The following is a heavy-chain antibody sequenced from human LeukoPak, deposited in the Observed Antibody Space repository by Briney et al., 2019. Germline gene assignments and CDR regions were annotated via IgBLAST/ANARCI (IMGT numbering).Heavy chain of an antibody. Sequence: GASVKVSCKASGGTFSSYAISWVRQAPGQGLEWMGGIIPIFGTANYAQKFQGRVTITADESTSTAYMELSSLRSEDTAVYYCAREDIVVVSAAIFVGAFDIWGQGTMVTVSS. CDR3: AREDIVVVSAAIFVGAFDI. CDR2: IIPIFGTA. D-gene: IGHD2-2*02. V-gene: IGHV1-69*13. CDR1: GGTFSSYA. J-gene: IGHJ3*02.